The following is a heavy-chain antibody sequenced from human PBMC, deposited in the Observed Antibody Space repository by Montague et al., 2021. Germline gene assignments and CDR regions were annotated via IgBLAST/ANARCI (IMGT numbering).Heavy chain of an antibody. J-gene: IGHJ4*01. CDR1: GGSVNGYD. Sequence: SETLSLTCSVSGGSVNGYDWCWIWQPPGKGLEWIGYMRSCGSPNYYSSFNSRHAISIDMSRYPFSLELSFVTVADTASYFCCRDYWGSIDYWGHGILVTVSS. CDR2: MRSCGSP. V-gene: IGHV4-59*02. D-gene: IGHD7-27*01. CDR3: CRDYWGSIDY.